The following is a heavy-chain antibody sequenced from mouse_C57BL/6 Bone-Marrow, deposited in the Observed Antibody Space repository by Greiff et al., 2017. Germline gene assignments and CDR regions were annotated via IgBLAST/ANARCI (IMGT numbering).Heavy chain of an antibody. Sequence: EVKLLESGPELVQPGASVKISCKASGYSFTGYFMNWVKQSHGKSLEWIGRINPYNGDTFYNQKFKGKATLTVDKSSSTAHMELLVLTYEDCEVYYCARGNGDYGEGYFDVWGTGTTVTVSS. CDR2: INPYNGDT. J-gene: IGHJ1*03. D-gene: IGHD2-13*01. CDR1: GYSFTGYF. CDR3: ARGNGDYGEGYFDV. V-gene: IGHV1-37*01.